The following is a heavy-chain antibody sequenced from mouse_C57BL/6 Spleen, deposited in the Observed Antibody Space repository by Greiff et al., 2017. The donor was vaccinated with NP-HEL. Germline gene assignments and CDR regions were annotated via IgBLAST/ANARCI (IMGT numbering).Heavy chain of an antibody. J-gene: IGHJ2*01. CDR1: GYAFSSSW. V-gene: IGHV1-82*01. D-gene: IGHD6-2*01. CDR2: IYPGDGDT. Sequence: QVQLQQSGPELVKPGASVKISCKASGYAFSSSWMNWVKQRPGKGLEWIGRIYPGDGDTNYNGKFKGKATLTADKSSSTAYMQLSSLTSEDSAVYFCARSRLFYCDYWGQGTTLTVSS. CDR3: ARSRLFYCDY.